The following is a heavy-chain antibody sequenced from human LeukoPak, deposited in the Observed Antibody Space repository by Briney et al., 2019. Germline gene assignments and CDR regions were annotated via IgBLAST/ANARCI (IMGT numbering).Heavy chain of an antibody. CDR2: INHSGST. V-gene: IGHV4-4*02. CDR3: ARVSPSKYSSSWSFDY. Sequence: SGTLSLTCAVSGGSISSSNWWSWVRQPPGKGLEWIGEINHSGSTNYNPSLKSRVTISVDTSKNQFSLKLSPVTAADTAVYYCARVSPSKYSSSWSFDYWGQGTLVTVSS. J-gene: IGHJ4*02. CDR1: GGSISSSNW. D-gene: IGHD6-13*01.